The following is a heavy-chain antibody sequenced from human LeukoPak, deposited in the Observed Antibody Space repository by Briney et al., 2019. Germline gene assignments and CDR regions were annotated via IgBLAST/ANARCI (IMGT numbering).Heavy chain of an antibody. CDR3: ASVSGSYGTGFDY. CDR2: ISYDGSNK. D-gene: IGHD1-26*01. J-gene: IGHJ4*02. V-gene: IGHV3-30*03. Sequence: SGGSLRLSCVASGFTFSSYWMSWVRQAPGKGLEWVAVISYDGSNKYYADSVKGRFTISRDNSKNTLYLQMNSLRAEDTAVYYCASVSGSYGTGFDYWGQGTLVTVSS. CDR1: GFTFSSYW.